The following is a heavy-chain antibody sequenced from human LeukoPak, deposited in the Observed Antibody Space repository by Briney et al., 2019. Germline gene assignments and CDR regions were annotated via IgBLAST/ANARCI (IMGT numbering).Heavy chain of an antibody. Sequence: SETLSLTCTVSGGSISSYYWSWIRQPPGKGLEWIGYIYYSGSTNYNPSLKSRVTISVDTSKNQFSLKLSSVTAADTAVYYCARDTQRYCSSTSCYALSVWGQGTLVTVSS. D-gene: IGHD2-2*01. CDR2: IYYSGST. V-gene: IGHV4-59*01. CDR3: ARDTQRYCSSTSCYALSV. J-gene: IGHJ4*02. CDR1: GGSISSYY.